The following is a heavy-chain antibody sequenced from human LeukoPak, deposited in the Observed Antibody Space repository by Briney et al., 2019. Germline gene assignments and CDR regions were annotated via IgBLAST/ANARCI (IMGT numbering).Heavy chain of an antibody. CDR1: GFIVSNNY. Sequence: GGSLRLSCAASGFIVSNNYMSWVRQAPGKGLEWVSVIYSGGRTYYADSVKGRFTISRDNSRNTLYLQMNSLRAEDTAVYYCARGLGRELDGAFDIWGQGTMVTVSS. D-gene: IGHD3-10*01. CDR2: IYSGGRT. V-gene: IGHV3-53*01. J-gene: IGHJ3*02. CDR3: ARGLGRELDGAFDI.